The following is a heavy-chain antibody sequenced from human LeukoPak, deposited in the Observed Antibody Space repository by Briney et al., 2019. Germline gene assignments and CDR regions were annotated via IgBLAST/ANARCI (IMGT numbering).Heavy chain of an antibody. V-gene: IGHV4-34*01. CDR3: ARTHGLELVPAAVPYMDV. J-gene: IGHJ6*03. Sequence: SETLSLTCAVYGGSLSAYYWTWIRQPPGKGLEWIGEINHGGSTNYNPSLKSRVTISVDTSKNQFSLKLSSVTAADTAVYYCARTHGLELVPAAVPYMDVWGKGTTVTVSS. D-gene: IGHD2-2*01. CDR2: INHGGST. CDR1: GGSLSAYY.